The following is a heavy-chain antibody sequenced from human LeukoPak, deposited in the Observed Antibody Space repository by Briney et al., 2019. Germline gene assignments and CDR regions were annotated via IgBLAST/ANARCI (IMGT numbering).Heavy chain of an antibody. J-gene: IGHJ4*02. CDR1: EFTVSSNY. V-gene: IGHV3-66*04. CDR2: IYSSGSA. CDR3: ARQYST. D-gene: IGHD6-13*01. Sequence: GGSLRLSCAASEFTVSSNYMTWVRQAPGKGLEWVSIIYSSGSAYYADSVKGRFTISRDNSKNTLYLQMNSLGAEDTAVYYCARQYSTWGQGTLVTVSS.